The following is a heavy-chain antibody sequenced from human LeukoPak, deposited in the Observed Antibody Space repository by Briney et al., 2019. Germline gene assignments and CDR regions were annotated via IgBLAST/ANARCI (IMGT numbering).Heavy chain of an antibody. V-gene: IGHV4-59*01. D-gene: IGHD3-3*01. Sequence: SETLSLTCTVSGGSISSFYWSWIRQPLGKGLEWVGYMYYRGRSNYNPSLQSRGTISLDASKNEISLNLTSVTAADTAVYYCARGFSEEGWFDPWGPGTLVTVSS. J-gene: IGHJ5*02. CDR1: GGSISSFY. CDR3: ARGFSEEGWFDP. CDR2: MYYRGRS.